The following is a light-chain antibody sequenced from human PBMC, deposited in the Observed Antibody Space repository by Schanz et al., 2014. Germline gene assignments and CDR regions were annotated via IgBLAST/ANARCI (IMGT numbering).Light chain of an antibody. CDR2: GPS. CDR3: QQRSNWPPLT. J-gene: IGKJ4*01. Sequence: EILLTQSAAILSVSPGERATLSCRASQSVYTSLAWYQQKPGQAPRLLVYGPSTRATGVPARFSGSGSGTEFTLTISSLQAEDVAVYYCQQRSNWPPLTFGGGSQVEIK. CDR1: QSVYTS. V-gene: IGKV3-15*01.